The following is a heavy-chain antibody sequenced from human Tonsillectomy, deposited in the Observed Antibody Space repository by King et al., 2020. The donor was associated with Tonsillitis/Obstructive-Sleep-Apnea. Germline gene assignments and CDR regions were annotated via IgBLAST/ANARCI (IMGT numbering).Heavy chain of an antibody. J-gene: IGHJ4*02. D-gene: IGHD4-17*01. V-gene: IGHV3-23*04. CDR2: ISGSGGST. CDR3: AKSHDYGDYLYYFDY. CDR1: GFTYA. Sequence: QLVQSGGGLVQPGGSLRLSCAASGFTYAMSWVRQAPGKGLEWVSAISGSGGSTYYADSVKGRFTISRDNSKNTLYLQMNSLRAEDTAVYYCAKSHDYGDYLYYFDYWGQGTLVTVSS.